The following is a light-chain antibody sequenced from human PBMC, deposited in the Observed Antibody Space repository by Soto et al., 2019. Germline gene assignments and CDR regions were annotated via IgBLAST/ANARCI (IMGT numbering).Light chain of an antibody. J-gene: IGLJ2*01. V-gene: IGLV2-14*01. CDR1: ISDIGAYKY. CDR3: SSYTSTNTVI. Sequence: QAVVTQPASVSGSPGQSITISCTGVISDIGAYKYVAWYQQHPDKAPKLMIYDVTYRPSGVSNRFSGSKSGNTASLTISELQAEDEADYYCSSYTSTNTVIFGGGTKLTVL. CDR2: DVT.